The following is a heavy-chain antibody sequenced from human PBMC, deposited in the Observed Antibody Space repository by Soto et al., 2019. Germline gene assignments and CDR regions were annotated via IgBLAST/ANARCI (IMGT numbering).Heavy chain of an antibody. Sequence: VQLVESGGGVVSPGGSLRLSCVGSGFSFRDHSMNWVRQPPGKGLQWISYISSSSENIYYTDSVKGRFTVSRDNAKNTLFLQMNSLRDDDSAIYYCARLPKVSVVTGWGKGSLVTVSS. D-gene: IGHD2-21*02. CDR1: GFSFRDHS. CDR3: ARLPKVSVVTG. CDR2: ISSSSENI. J-gene: IGHJ4*01. V-gene: IGHV3-48*02.